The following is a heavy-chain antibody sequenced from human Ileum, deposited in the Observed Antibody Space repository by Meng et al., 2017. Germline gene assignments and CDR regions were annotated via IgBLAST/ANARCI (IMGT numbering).Heavy chain of an antibody. D-gene: IGHD3-9*01. V-gene: IGHV3-30*03. Sequence: GESLKISCAASGFTFSAYRMYWVRQAPGKGLEWVGVTLPDGSQNYYADSVKGRFTISRENSKNTLFLQMDSLRTEDTAVYYCVRGNIDWYLDYWGQGTLVTVSS. CDR1: GFTFSAYR. CDR3: VRGNIDWYLDY. CDR2: TLPDGSQN. J-gene: IGHJ4*02.